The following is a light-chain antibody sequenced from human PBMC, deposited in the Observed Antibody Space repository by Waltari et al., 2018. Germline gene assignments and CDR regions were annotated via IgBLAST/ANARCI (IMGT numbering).Light chain of an antibody. CDR1: QSVYSSY. Sequence: EIVLTQSPGTLSLSPGERATLSCRTSQSVYSSYLAWYQQKPGQAPRLLIYGASNRATGIPDRFSGSGSGTDFALTISRLEPEDFALYYCQQYNSYPITFGPGTKLDIK. V-gene: IGKV3-20*01. J-gene: IGKJ3*01. CDR3: QQYNSYPIT. CDR2: GAS.